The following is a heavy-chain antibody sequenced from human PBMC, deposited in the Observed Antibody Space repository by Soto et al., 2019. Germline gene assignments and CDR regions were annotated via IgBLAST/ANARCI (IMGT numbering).Heavy chain of an antibody. CDR2: IIPTFGTG. D-gene: IGHD3-10*01. CDR3: ASFDGTLVRGGRSSPYEMEV. CDR1: GGTFNNYA. V-gene: IGHV1-69*01. Sequence: QVLLVQSGPEVKKPGSSVKVSCKASGGTFNNYAINWVRQAPGKGLEWMGGIIPTFGTGNHAQKFQGRGTITADESTTTAYMDLNRLRSEDTAIYYCASFDGTLVRGGRSSPYEMEVWGQGATVIVSS. J-gene: IGHJ6*02.